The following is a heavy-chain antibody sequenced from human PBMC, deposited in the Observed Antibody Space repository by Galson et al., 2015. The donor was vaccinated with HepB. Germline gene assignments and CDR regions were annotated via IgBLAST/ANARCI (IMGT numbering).Heavy chain of an antibody. J-gene: IGHJ4*01. CDR3: ASHPDYGDY. Sequence: SVKVSCKASGYIFSDHYMNWVRQAPGQGLEWMGIINPSDDSPSLKSRMTISIDTSKRQLSLTVRSVTAADTAVYSCASHPDYGDYWGQGTLVTVSS. V-gene: IGHV1-46*01. CDR1: GYIFSDHY. CDR2: INPSDDSP.